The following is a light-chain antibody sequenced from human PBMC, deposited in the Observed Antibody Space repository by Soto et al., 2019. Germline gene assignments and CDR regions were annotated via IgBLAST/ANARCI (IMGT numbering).Light chain of an antibody. Sequence: DIQMTQSPSSVSASVGDRLTITCRASRSISNSLTWYQQKPGKAPQLLLHGASSLHRGVPSRFSGGGAGTEFILTIISQQHHDYVTYYCQQPSACPRTFGQGTKVDVK. J-gene: IGKJ2*01. CDR1: RSISNS. CDR3: QQPSACPRT. CDR2: GAS. V-gene: IGKV1-12*01.